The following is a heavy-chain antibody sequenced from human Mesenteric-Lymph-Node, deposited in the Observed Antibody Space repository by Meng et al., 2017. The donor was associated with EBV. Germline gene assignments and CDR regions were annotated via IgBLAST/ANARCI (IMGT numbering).Heavy chain of an antibody. CDR3: ARTGGELLIWFDP. D-gene: IGHD3-10*01. CDR1: GYSFTNFG. CDR2: ISADNGNT. V-gene: IGHV1-18*01. J-gene: IGHJ5*02. Sequence: QVHVVHAGVEVKKPGASVKVSCKASGYSFTNFGSSWVRQAPGQGLEWLGWISADNGNTNYAEKFQGRVTMTTDTSTSTVHMEVRSLRPDDTAVYYCARTGGELLIWFDPWGQGTLVTVSS.